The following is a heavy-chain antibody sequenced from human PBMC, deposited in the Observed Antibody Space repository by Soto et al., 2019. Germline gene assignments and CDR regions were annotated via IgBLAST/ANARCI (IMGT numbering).Heavy chain of an antibody. Sequence: ASVKVSCKASGYTFISYGIGWVRQAPGQGLEWMGWITVNSGNTNYPQKFQGRVTITTDTSTSTAYMELSSLRSEDTAMYYCARSVVIPTAPDYWGQGTLVTVSS. CDR3: ARSVVIPTAPDY. CDR2: ITVNSGNT. J-gene: IGHJ4*02. D-gene: IGHD2-2*01. CDR1: GYTFISYG. V-gene: IGHV1-18*01.